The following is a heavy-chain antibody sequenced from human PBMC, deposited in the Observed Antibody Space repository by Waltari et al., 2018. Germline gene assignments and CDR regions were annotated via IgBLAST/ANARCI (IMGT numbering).Heavy chain of an antibody. CDR2: IYTSGST. J-gene: IGHJ6*02. CDR3: SSMVRRVPPRTDYYYGMDV. CDR1: GGSISSGSYH. V-gene: IGHV4-61*02. Sequence: QVQLQESGPGLVKPSQTLSLTCTVSGGSISSGSYHWSWIRPPAGQGLEWIGSIYTSGSTNYSPSLRRRVTISVDPSKIQFSLKLSSVTAADTAVYDCSSMVRRVPPRTDYYYGMDVWGQGTTVTVSS. D-gene: IGHD3-10*01.